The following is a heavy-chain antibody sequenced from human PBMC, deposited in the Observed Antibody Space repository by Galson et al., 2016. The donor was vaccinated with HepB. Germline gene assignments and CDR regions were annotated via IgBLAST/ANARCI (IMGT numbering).Heavy chain of an antibody. V-gene: IGHV4-31*03. CDR3: ARVFGATAVPPSQGFDL. CDR1: GGPISSGGYY. J-gene: IGHJ3*01. Sequence: TLSLTCTVSGGPISSGGYYWSWIRQHPGKGLEWIGHSYYRGTTYNNPSPKIRLTISVDTSKNQLSLKLTSVTTADTAVYYCARVFGATAVPPSQGFDLWGQGKLVTVSS. CDR2: SYYRGTT. D-gene: IGHD2-21*02.